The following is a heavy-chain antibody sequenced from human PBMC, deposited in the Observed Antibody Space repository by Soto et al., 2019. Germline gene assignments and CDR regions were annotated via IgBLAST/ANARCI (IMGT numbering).Heavy chain of an antibody. CDR2: IYYSGST. J-gene: IGHJ6*02. CDR1: GGSVSSSNYY. D-gene: IGHD3-3*01. CDR3: VSLRDRRKISGGWSDYYYGMDV. V-gene: IGHV4-39*07. Sequence: PSETLSLTCTVSGGSVSSSNYYWGWIRQSPGKGLEWIGSIYYSGSTYYNPSLESRVTISVDTSKNQFSLKLSSVTAADTAVYYCVSLRDRRKISGGWSDYYYGMDVWGQGTTVTVSS.